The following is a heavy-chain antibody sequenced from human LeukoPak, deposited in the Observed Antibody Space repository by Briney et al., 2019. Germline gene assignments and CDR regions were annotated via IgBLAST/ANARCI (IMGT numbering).Heavy chain of an antibody. D-gene: IGHD2-8*01. CDR1: GGSISSGGYS. Sequence: SETLSLTCAVSGGSISSGGYSWSWIRQPPGKGLEWIGEINHSGSTNYNPSLKSRVTISVDTSKNQFSLKLSSVTAADTAVYYCARCRVYATEYDYWGQGTLVTVSS. J-gene: IGHJ4*02. CDR2: INHSGST. V-gene: IGHV4-34*01. CDR3: ARCRVYATEYDY.